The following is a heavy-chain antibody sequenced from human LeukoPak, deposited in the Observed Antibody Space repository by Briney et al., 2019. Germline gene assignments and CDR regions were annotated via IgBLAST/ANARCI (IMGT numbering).Heavy chain of an antibody. CDR2: IYHSGST. J-gene: IGHJ3*02. CDR3: ASFSDFWSGYYPDDAFDI. CDR1: GGSISSGGYY. Sequence: SETLSLTCTVSGGSISSGGYYWSWIRQPPGKGLEWIGYIYHSGSTNYNPSLKSRVTISVDTSKNQFSLKLSSVTAADTAVYYCASFSDFWSGYYPDDAFDIWGQGTMVTVSS. D-gene: IGHD3-3*01. V-gene: IGHV4-30-2*01.